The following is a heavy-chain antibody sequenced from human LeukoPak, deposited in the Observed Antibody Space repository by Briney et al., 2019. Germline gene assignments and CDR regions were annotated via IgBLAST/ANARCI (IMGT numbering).Heavy chain of an antibody. J-gene: IGHJ4*02. CDR1: GFTFSNYV. Sequence: PGRSLRLSCAASGFTFSNYVMHLVRQAPGKGPEWVAIISYDGSNKYYADSVKCRFTISRDNSKNTLFLQMNSLRAEDTAVYYCARERDRGVTSPYFDYWGQGALVTVSS. V-gene: IGHV3-30*03. D-gene: IGHD2-21*02. CDR3: ARERDRGVTSPYFDY. CDR2: ISYDGSNK.